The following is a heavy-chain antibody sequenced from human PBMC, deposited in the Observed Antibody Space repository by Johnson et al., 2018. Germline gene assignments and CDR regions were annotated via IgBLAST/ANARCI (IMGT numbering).Heavy chain of an antibody. V-gene: IGHV3-30*03. CDR2: ISYHGSDK. CDR3: AGARGKQVVRFSYGMDV. D-gene: IGHD6-6*01. J-gene: IGHJ6*02. CDR1: GFTFNTYG. Sequence: QLVESGGGVVQPGRSLRLSCAASGFTFNTYGMHWVRQAPGKGLEWVSFISYHGSDKYYADSVKGRFTISRDNSKNTLYLQMNSLRAEDTAVYYCAGARGKQVVRFSYGMDVWGQGTTVTVSS.